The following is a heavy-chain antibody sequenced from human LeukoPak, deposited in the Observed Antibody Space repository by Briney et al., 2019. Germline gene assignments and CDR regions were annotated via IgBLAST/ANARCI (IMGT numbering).Heavy chain of an antibody. CDR3: ARELGGSYYQDY. J-gene: IGHJ4*02. D-gene: IGHD1-26*01. CDR1: GYTFTGYY. Sequence: ASVKVSCKASGYTFTGYYLHRVRQAPGQGLEWMGWSNPNSGGTKYAQKFQGRVTMTRDTSISTDYMELSRLRSDDTAVYYCARELGGSYYQDYWGQGALVTVSS. CDR2: SNPNSGGT. V-gene: IGHV1-2*02.